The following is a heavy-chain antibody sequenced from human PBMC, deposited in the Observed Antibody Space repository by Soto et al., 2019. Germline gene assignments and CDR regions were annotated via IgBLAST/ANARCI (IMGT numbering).Heavy chain of an antibody. Sequence: GGSLRLSCAASGFTFSSYEMNWVRQAPGKGLEWVSYISSSGSTIYYADSVKGRFTISRDNAKNSLYLQMNSLRAEDTAVYYCARGHDFWSGLAVEGPPLYGMDVWGQGTTVTVSS. D-gene: IGHD3-3*01. V-gene: IGHV3-48*03. CDR2: ISSSGSTI. J-gene: IGHJ6*02. CDR1: GFTFSSYE. CDR3: ARGHDFWSGLAVEGPPLYGMDV.